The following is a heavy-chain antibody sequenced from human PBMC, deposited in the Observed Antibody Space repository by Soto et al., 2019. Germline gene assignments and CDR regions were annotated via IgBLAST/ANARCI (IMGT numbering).Heavy chain of an antibody. D-gene: IGHD1-26*01. Sequence: SETLSLTCAVYGGSGGSFSGYYWSWIRQPPGKGLEWIGEINHSGSTNYNPSLKSRVTISVDTSKKQFSLKLSSVTAADTAVYYCARHFDSGSYFTPRFRYYYYGMDVWGQGTTVTVSS. V-gene: IGHV4-34*01. CDR3: ARHFDSGSYFTPRFRYYYYGMDV. J-gene: IGHJ6*02. CDR2: INHSGST. CDR1: GGSGGSFSGYY.